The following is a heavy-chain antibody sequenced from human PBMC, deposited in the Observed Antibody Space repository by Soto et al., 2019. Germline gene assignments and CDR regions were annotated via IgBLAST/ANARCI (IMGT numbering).Heavy chain of an antibody. CDR2: ISSSSSYI. D-gene: IGHD6-19*01. CDR3: ARDRQWLGFAY. V-gene: IGHV3-21*01. J-gene: IGHJ4*02. CDR1: GFTFSSYS. Sequence: EVQLVESGGGLVKPGGSLRLSCAASGFTFSSYSMNWVRQAPGKGLEWVSSISSSSSYIYYADSVKGRFTISRDNAKNSRYLQMNSLRAQDTAVYYCARDRQWLGFAYWGQGTLVPVSS.